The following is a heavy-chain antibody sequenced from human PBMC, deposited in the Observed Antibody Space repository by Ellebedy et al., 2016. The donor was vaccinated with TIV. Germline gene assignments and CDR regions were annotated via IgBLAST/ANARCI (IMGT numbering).Heavy chain of an antibody. J-gene: IGHJ4*02. V-gene: IGHV4-59*01. Sequence: MPSETLSLTCTVPGGSISRYYWNWIRQPPGKGPEWIGYIDHSGITNHNPPLKSRVTISVDTSKNQFSLKLTSVTAANTAVYYCARCYSNGWYQSFDYWGQGTLVTVSS. D-gene: IGHD6-19*01. CDR3: ARCYSNGWYQSFDY. CDR2: IDHSGIT. CDR1: GGSISRYY.